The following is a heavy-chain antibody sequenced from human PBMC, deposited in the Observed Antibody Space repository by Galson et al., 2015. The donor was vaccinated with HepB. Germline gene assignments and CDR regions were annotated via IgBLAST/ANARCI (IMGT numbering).Heavy chain of an antibody. Sequence: SLRLSCAASGFTFSSYGMHWVRQAPGKGLEWVAVIWYDGSNKYYADSVKGRFTISRDNSKNTLYLQMNSLRAEDTAVYYCARDVVGATGRRMDVWGQGTTVTVSS. CDR1: GFTFSSYG. D-gene: IGHD1-26*01. CDR3: ARDVVGATGRRMDV. J-gene: IGHJ6*02. CDR2: IWYDGSNK. V-gene: IGHV3-33*08.